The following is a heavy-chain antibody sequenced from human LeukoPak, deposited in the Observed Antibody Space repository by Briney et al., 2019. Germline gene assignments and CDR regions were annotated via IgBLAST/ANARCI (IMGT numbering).Heavy chain of an antibody. CDR2: INPHSGGT. Sequence: GASVKVSCKTSGYTFTAYYMHWVRQAPGEGLEWMGWINPHSGGTNYAQKFQGRVSLTTETSISTAYMELSGLRSDDTAVFFCARGAGPQYTFGFYFDSWGQGTLVTVSS. D-gene: IGHD5-18*01. CDR1: GYTFTAYY. CDR3: ARGAGPQYTFGFYFDS. V-gene: IGHV1-2*02. J-gene: IGHJ4*02.